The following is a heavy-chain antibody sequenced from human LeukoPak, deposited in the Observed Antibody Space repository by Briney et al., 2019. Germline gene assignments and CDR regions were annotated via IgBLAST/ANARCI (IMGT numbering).Heavy chain of an antibody. CDR2: IYHSGST. J-gene: IGHJ4*02. CDR1: GGSISSGGYY. D-gene: IGHD6-13*01. CDR3: ARYAGSSWFDC. V-gene: IGHV4-30-2*01. Sequence: LQTLSLTCTVSGGSISSGGYYWSWIRQPPGKGLEWIGYIYHSGSTYYNPSLKSRVTISVDRSKNQFSLKLSSVTAADTAVYYCARYAGSSWFDCWGQGTLVTVSS.